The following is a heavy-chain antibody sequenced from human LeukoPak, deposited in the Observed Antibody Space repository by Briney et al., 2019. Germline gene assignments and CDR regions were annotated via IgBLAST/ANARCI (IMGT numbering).Heavy chain of an antibody. CDR1: GFAFRDHY. J-gene: IGHJ4*02. V-gene: IGHV3-15*01. Sequence: GGSLKLSCAASGFAFRDHYMDWVRQAPGKGLEWVGCIKSKTDGGTTDYAAPAKGRFTISRDDSKNTLYLQMNSLKTEDTAVYYCSTTYYYDSSEGYWGQGTLVTVSS. CDR3: STTYYYDSSEGY. D-gene: IGHD3-22*01. CDR2: IKSKTDGGTT.